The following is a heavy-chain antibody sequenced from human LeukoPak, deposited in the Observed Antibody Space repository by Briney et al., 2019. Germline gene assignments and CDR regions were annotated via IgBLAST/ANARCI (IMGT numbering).Heavy chain of an antibody. CDR3: AKSSYYDASGYYREYHFDY. J-gene: IGHJ4*02. CDR1: GFSFSNYA. Sequence: PGGSLRLSCVPSGFSFSNYAMSWVRQAPGKGLEWVSSVSGSGGSTHYADSVKGRFTISRDQTKNTLYLQMNSLRAEDTAVYYCAKSSYYDASGYYREYHFDYWGQGTLVTVSS. D-gene: IGHD3-22*01. V-gene: IGHV3-23*01. CDR2: VSGSGGST.